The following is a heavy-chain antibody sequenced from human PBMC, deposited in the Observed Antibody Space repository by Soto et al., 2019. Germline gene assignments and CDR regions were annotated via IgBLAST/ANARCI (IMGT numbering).Heavy chain of an antibody. Sequence: QVQLVESGGGVVQPGRSLRLSCTASGFTFSSYGMHWVRQTPGKGLEWVAVISFDGSNEDHADSVKGRFTISRDTSKNTQYLQMDSLRAEDTAVYHCAKDPGANIYGGNSGYFQHWGQGTLVTVSS. J-gene: IGHJ1*01. D-gene: IGHD4-17*01. CDR2: ISFDGSNE. V-gene: IGHV3-30*18. CDR3: AKDPGANIYGGNSGYFQH. CDR1: GFTFSSYG.